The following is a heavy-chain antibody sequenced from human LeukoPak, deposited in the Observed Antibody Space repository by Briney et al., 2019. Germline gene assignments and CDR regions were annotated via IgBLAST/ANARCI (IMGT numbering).Heavy chain of an antibody. CDR1: GFSLSTSGMC. CDR2: IDWDDDK. CDR3: ARMPYYYDSSGSDPRYYYYGMDV. J-gene: IGHJ6*02. Sequence: SGPALVKPTQTPTLTCTFPGFSLSTSGMCVSWIRQPPGKALEWLARIDWDDDKYYSTSLKTRLTISKDTSKNQVVLTMTNMDPVDTATYYCARMPYYYDSSGSDPRYYYYGMDVWGQGNTVTVSS. V-gene: IGHV2-70*11. D-gene: IGHD3-22*01.